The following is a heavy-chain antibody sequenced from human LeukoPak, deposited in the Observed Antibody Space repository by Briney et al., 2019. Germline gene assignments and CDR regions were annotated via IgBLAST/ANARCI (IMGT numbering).Heavy chain of an antibody. CDR1: GGSISHYY. D-gene: IGHD2-8*01. CDR3: ARVYCTNDVCYGVNLFDP. V-gene: IGHV4-59*01. CDR2: IYYTGST. Sequence: SETLSLTCTVSGGSISHYYWSWIRQPPGKGLEWIGYIYYTGSTNYNPSLKSRVTISLDTSKNHFSLKLRSVTAADTAVYYCARVYCTNDVCYGVNLFDPWGQGTLVTVSS. J-gene: IGHJ5*02.